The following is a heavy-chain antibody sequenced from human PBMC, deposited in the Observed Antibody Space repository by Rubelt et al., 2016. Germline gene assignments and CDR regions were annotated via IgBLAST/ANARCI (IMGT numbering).Heavy chain of an antibody. CDR2: ISAYNGNT. CDR1: GYTFTSYG. Sequence: QVQLVQSGAEVKKPGASVKVSCKASGYTFTSYGISWVRQAPGQGLEWMGWISAYNGNTNYAQKLQGRVTMTTDTPTSTGYMELGSLGSDGTAVYYCARDEPYSSSWYDYWGQGTLVTVSS. D-gene: IGHD6-13*01. V-gene: IGHV1-18*01. J-gene: IGHJ4*02. CDR3: ARDEPYSSSWYDY.